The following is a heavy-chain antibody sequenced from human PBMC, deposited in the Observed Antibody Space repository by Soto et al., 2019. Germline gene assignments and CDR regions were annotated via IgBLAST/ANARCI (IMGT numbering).Heavy chain of an antibody. CDR2: INHSGST. J-gene: IGHJ3*02. D-gene: IGHD6-19*01. V-gene: IGHV4-34*01. CDR3: ARDRHEQWLVRFAAFDI. Sequence: SETLSLTCAVYGGSFSGHYWSWIRQPPGKGLEWIGEINHSGSTNFNPSLKSRVTISVDTSKNQFSLKLSSVTAEDTAVYYCARDRHEQWLVRFAAFDIWGQGTMVTVSS. CDR1: GGSFSGHY.